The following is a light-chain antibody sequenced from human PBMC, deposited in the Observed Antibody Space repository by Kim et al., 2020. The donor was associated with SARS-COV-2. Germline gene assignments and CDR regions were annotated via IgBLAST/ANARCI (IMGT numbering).Light chain of an antibody. V-gene: IGLV1-51*01. CDR1: SSNIGNNY. Sequence: QSVLTQPPSVSAAPGQKVTISCSGSSSNIGNNYVSWYQQHLPGTTPKLLIYDNNKRPSGIPDRFSGSKSGTSATLGITGLQTGDEADYYCGTWDNSLSAVVFGGGTKLTVL. J-gene: IGLJ3*02. CDR2: DNN. CDR3: GTWDNSLSAVV.